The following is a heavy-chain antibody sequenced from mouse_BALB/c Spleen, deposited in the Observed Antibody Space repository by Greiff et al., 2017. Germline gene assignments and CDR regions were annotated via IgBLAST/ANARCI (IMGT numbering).Heavy chain of an antibody. CDR1: GFNIKDTY. Sequence: VQLQQSGAELVEPGASVKLSCTASGFNIKDTYMHWVKQRPEQGLEWIGRIDPANGNTKYDPKFQGKATITADTSSNTAYLQLSSLTSEDTAVYYCASDYGYDGDYWGQGTTLTVSS. J-gene: IGHJ2*01. CDR3: ASDYGYDGDY. V-gene: IGHV14-3*02. CDR2: IDPANGNT. D-gene: IGHD2-2*01.